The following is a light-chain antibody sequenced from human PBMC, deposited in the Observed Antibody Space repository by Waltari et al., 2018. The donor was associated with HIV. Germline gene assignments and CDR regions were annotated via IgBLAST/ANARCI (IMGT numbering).Light chain of an antibody. V-gene: IGLV1-47*01. J-gene: IGLJ3*02. CDR3: SAWDDSLSGRV. CDR2: RNS. CDR1: SSHIGTNY. Sequence: QSVLTQPPSASGTPGQRVTISCSASSSHIGTNYIYWYQQPPGTSPKLLIYRNSQRPSGVPDRFSGSKSGTSASLAISDLRSEDEADYYCSAWDDSLSGRVFGGGTKLTVL.